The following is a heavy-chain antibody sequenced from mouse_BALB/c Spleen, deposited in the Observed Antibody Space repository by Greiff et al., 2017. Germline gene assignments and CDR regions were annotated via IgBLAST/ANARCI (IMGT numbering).Heavy chain of an antibody. CDR3: ARNYYDYDGYAMDY. V-gene: IGHV1S29*02. Sequence: VQLQQSGPELVKPGASVKISCKASGYTFTDYNMHWVKQSHGKSLVWIGYIYPYNGGTGYNQKFKSKATLTVDNSSSTAYMELRSLTSEDSAVYYCARNYYDYDGYAMDYWGQGTSVTVSS. CDR2: IYPYNGGT. CDR1: GYTFTDYN. J-gene: IGHJ4*01. D-gene: IGHD2-4*01.